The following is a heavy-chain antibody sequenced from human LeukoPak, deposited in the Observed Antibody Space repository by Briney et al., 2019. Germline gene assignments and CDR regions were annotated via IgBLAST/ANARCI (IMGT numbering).Heavy chain of an antibody. J-gene: IGHJ4*02. V-gene: IGHV3-11*01. D-gene: IGHD2-2*02. Sequence: GGSLRLSCAASGFTFSDYYMSWIRQAPGKGLEWVSYISGSGSTTYYADSVKGRFTISRDNAKNSLYLQMNSQRVEDTAVYYCAREEGGDCSRTSCYTSSWGQGTQVTVST. CDR1: GFTFSDYY. CDR3: AREEGGDCSRTSCYTSS. CDR2: ISGSGSTT.